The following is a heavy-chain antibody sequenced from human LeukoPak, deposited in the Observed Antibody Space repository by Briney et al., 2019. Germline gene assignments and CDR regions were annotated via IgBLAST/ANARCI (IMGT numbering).Heavy chain of an antibody. V-gene: IGHV1-69*06. J-gene: IGHJ4*02. CDR3: ASNRYYYGSGSYYKPIDY. CDR2: IIPIFGTA. Sequence: GASVKVSCKASGGTFSSYAISWVRQAPEQGLEWMGGIIPIFGTANYAQKFQGRVTITADKSTSTAYMELSSLRSEDTAVYYCASNRYYYGSGSYYKPIDYWGQGTLVTVSS. D-gene: IGHD3-10*01. CDR1: GGTFSSYA.